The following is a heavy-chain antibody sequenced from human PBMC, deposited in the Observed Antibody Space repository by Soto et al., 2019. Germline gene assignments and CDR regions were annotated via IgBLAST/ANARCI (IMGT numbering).Heavy chain of an antibody. J-gene: IGHJ5*02. CDR2: INPNSGGT. CDR3: ARSRYYYDSSGYYGEFFDP. V-gene: IGHV1-2*04. D-gene: IGHD3-22*01. CDR1: GYTFTGYY. Sequence: ASVKVSCKASGYTFTGYYMHWVRQAPGQGLEWMGWINPNSGGTNYAQKFQGWVTMTRDTSISTAYMELSRLRFDDTAVYYCARSRYYYDSSGYYGEFFDPWGQGTLVTVSS.